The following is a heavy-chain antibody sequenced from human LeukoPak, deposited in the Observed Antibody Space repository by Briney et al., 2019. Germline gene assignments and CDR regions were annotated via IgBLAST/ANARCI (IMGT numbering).Heavy chain of an antibody. CDR1: GFTFSSYC. Sequence: GGSLRLSCAASGFTFSSYCMSWVRQTPGKGLEWVANIKQDGSENYYVDSVKGRFTISRDNAKNSLYLQMNSLRAEDTAVYYFARARSQQWLVPRYWGQGTLVTVSS. CDR2: IKQDGSEN. J-gene: IGHJ4*02. CDR3: ARARSQQWLVPRY. D-gene: IGHD6-19*01. V-gene: IGHV3-7*01.